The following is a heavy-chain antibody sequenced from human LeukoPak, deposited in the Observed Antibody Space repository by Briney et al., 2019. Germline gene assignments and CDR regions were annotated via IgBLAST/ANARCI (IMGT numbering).Heavy chain of an antibody. Sequence: GGSLRLSCETSGFPFSTYDMHWVRQAPGKGLEWVSAFGSAGDTYYPGAVRGRFTISRDYAKNSLYLQMNSLRTGDTAVYFCVRGALPGDNWYFDLWGRGTLVTVAS. CDR2: FGSAGDT. CDR1: GFPFSTYD. CDR3: VRGALPGDNWYFDL. V-gene: IGHV3-13*01. J-gene: IGHJ2*01.